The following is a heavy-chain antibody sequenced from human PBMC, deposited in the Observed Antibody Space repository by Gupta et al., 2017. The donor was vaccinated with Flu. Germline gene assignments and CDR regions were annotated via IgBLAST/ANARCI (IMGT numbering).Heavy chain of an antibody. CDR2: ISSVGTKN. D-gene: IGHD4-17*01. CDR3: ARDLYSGDNQGGAFDY. Sequence: FTFSSYALHWVRQAPGKGLEWVAIISSVGTKNHFADFVRGRFTISRDNSKNTLYLQMNSLRPEDTAVYFCARDLYSGDNQGGAFDYWGQGTLVTVSS. V-gene: IGHV3-30-3*01. J-gene: IGHJ4*02. CDR1: FTFSSYA.